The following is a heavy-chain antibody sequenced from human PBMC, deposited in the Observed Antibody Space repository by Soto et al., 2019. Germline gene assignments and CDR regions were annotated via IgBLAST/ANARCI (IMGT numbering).Heavy chain of an antibody. CDR1: GFTFSSYA. Sequence: GGSLRLSCAASGFTFSSYAMSWVRQAPGKGLEWVSGIRGSDGSTHYADSVKGRFTISRDNSKNTLYLQMNSLRAEDTAVYYCAKEGIAFYYYMDVWGKGTTVTVSS. D-gene: IGHD3-10*01. V-gene: IGHV3-23*01. J-gene: IGHJ6*04. CDR3: AKEGIAFYYYMDV. CDR2: IRGSDGST.